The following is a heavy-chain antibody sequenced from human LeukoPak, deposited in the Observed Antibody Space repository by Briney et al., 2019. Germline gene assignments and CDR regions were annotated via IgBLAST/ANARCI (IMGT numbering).Heavy chain of an antibody. D-gene: IGHD4-17*01. Sequence: ASVRVSCKASGYTFTSYDINWVRQATGQGLEWMGWMNPNSGNTGYAQKFQGRVTITADESTSTAYMELSSLRSEDTAVYYCARALGDQYYYYYMDVWGKGTTVTVSS. CDR3: ARALGDQYYYYYMDV. CDR2: MNPNSGNT. J-gene: IGHJ6*03. V-gene: IGHV1-8*01. CDR1: GYTFTSYD.